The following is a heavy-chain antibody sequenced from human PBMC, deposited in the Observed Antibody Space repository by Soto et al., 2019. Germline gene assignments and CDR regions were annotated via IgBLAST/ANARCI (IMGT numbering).Heavy chain of an antibody. V-gene: IGHV1-18*01. CDR1: GYTFTSYG. Sequence: ASVKVSCKASGYTFTSYGISWVRQAPGQGLEWMGWISAYNGNTNYAQKFQGRVTMTTDTSTSTAYMELRSLRSDDTAVYYCARDIGDYGYYYYYYMDVWGKGTTVTVSS. D-gene: IGHD4-17*01. J-gene: IGHJ6*03. CDR3: ARDIGDYGYYYYYYMDV. CDR2: ISAYNGNT.